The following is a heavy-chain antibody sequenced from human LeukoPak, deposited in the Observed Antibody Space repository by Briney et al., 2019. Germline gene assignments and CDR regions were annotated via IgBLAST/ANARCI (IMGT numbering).Heavy chain of an antibody. CDR3: ARERRCSAGSCYAADLDS. CDR1: ADIFSSYA. CDR2: IIPLTGVV. V-gene: IGHV1-69*04. Sequence: SVKVSCKTSADIFSSYAINWVRQTPGQGLEWMGRIIPLTGVVNYGQKLQTRVTISADKSTSTAYMEVSSLRFEDTAVYFCARERRCSAGSCYAADLDSWGQGTLVTVYS. J-gene: IGHJ4*02. D-gene: IGHD2-15*01.